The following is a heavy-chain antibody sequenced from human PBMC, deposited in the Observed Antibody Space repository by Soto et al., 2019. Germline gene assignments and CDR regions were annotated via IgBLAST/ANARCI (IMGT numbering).Heavy chain of an antibody. V-gene: IGHV4-34*01. J-gene: IGHJ6*02. Sequence: SETLSLTCAVYGGSFSGYYWSWIRQPPGKGLEWIGEINHSGSTNYNPSLKSRVTISVDTSKNQFSLKLSSVTAADTAVYYCARDGGDNFYYYYRMDGCGQGTTVTVSS. CDR3: ARDGGDNFYYYYRMDG. D-gene: IGHD2-21*02. CDR2: INHSGST. CDR1: GGSFSGYY.